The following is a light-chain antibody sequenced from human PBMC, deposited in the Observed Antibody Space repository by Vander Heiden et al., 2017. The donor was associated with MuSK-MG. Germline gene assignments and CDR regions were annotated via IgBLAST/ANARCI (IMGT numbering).Light chain of an antibody. J-gene: IGKJ1*01. CDR3: QQYGSSPKM. CDR1: QSVRNSY. CDR2: DAS. Sequence: EIVLTQSPGTLSLSPGERATLSCRASQSVRNSYLAWYQQKPGQAPRLLIYDASSRAPGIPGRLSGSGSGTDFTLTISGLEPEDFAVYYCQQYGSSPKMFGQGTKVEIK. V-gene: IGKV3-20*01.